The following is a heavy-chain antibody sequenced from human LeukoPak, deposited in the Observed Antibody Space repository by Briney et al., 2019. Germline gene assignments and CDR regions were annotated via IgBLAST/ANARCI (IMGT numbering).Heavy chain of an antibody. D-gene: IGHD4-17*01. CDR1: GGTFSSYA. Sequence: SVKVSCTASGGTFSSYAISWVRQDPGQGLEWMGGIIPIFGTVNYAQKFQGRVTITTDESTSTAYMELSSLRSEDTAVYYCAGGSRGYGDYVFWGQGTLVTVSS. CDR3: AGGSRGYGDYVF. J-gene: IGHJ4*02. CDR2: IIPIFGTV. V-gene: IGHV1-69*05.